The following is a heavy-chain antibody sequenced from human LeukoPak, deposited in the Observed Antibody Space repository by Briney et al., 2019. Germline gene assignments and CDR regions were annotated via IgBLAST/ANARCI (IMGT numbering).Heavy chain of an antibody. Sequence: GGSLRLSCAASGFTFSSYAMSWVRQAPGKGLEWVSAISGSGGSTYYADSVKGRFTISRDNSKNTLYLQMNSLRAEDTAVYYCAKDRPNYDFWSDYSTAFDYWGQGTLVTVSS. CDR3: AKDRPNYDFWSDYSTAFDY. CDR1: GFTFSSYA. CDR2: ISGSGGST. D-gene: IGHD3-3*01. V-gene: IGHV3-23*01. J-gene: IGHJ4*02.